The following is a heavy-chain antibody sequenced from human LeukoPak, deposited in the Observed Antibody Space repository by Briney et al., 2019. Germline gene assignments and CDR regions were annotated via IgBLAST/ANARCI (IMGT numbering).Heavy chain of an antibody. CDR3: ARDGLEQWLAGSDY. Sequence: ASVKVSCKASGYTFASYGISWVRQAPGQGLEWMGWISAYNGNTNYAQKVEGRVTMTTETATSTAYMELRSLRSDDTAVYYCARDGLEQWLAGSDYWGQGTLVTVSS. D-gene: IGHD6-19*01. CDR1: GYTFASYG. V-gene: IGHV1-18*01. J-gene: IGHJ4*02. CDR2: ISAYNGNT.